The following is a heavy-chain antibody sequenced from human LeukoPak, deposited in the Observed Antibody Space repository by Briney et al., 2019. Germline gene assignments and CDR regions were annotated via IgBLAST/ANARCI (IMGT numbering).Heavy chain of an antibody. V-gene: IGHV5-51*01. CDR2: IYPGDSDT. CDR3: AREDGNWNSVPYFDH. J-gene: IGHJ4*02. D-gene: IGHD1-1*01. Sequence: PGESLKISCKGSGYSFATYWIGWVRQMPGKGLEWMGIIYPGDSDTRYSPSFQGHVTISADKSISIAHLQWTSLKASDTAMYYCAREDGNWNSVPYFDHWGQGNLVTVSS. CDR1: GYSFATYW.